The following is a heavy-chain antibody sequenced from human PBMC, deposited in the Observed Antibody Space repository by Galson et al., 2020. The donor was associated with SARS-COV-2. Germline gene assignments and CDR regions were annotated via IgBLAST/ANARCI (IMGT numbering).Heavy chain of an antibody. CDR3: ARGDMGNDYFDY. J-gene: IGHJ4*02. CDR2: IYSEGSST. V-gene: IGHV3-74*01. Sequence: GGSLRLSCAASGFTFSSYAMHWVRQAPGKGLVWVSRIYSEGSSTSYADSVKGRFTISGDNAKNTLYLQMNSLRAEDTAVYYCARGDMGNDYFDYWGQGTLVTVSS. D-gene: IGHD7-27*01. CDR1: GFTFSSYA.